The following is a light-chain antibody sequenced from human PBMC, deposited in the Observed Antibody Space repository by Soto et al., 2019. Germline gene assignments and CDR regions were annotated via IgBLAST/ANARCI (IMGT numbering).Light chain of an antibody. V-gene: IGKV1-39*01. Sequence: QMTQSPPSLSASVGDRDTITCRASATINRYLNWYQQKPGKAPSLLISDASTLQSGVPSRFSGSGSGTDFTLSISSLQSEDSATYYCQQSLNPPHTFGQGTKVEI. J-gene: IGKJ2*01. CDR1: ATINRY. CDR3: QQSLNPPHT. CDR2: DAS.